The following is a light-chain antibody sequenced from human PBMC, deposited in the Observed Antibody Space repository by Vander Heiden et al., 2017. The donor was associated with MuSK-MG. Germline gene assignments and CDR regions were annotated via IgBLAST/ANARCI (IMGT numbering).Light chain of an antibody. CDR2: GDH. V-gene: IGLV1-40*01. Sequence: QSVLPQPPSVSGAPRPRVAVSCTGRGSDLGAFYDVHWYQLLPGTAPTLLIYGDHRRPSGVPDRFSGSKSGTSASLAISGLQTDDEGDYFCQSYDSGGSGWVFGGGTKVTVL. CDR1: GSDLGAFYD. CDR3: QSYDSGGSGWV. J-gene: IGLJ3*02.